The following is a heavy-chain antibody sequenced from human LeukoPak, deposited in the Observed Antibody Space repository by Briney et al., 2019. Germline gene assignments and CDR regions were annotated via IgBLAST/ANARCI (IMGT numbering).Heavy chain of an antibody. CDR3: ARHRIGSYSPFDY. V-gene: IGHV4-59*08. D-gene: IGHD1-26*01. J-gene: IGHJ4*02. CDR1: GGSISSYY. Sequence: SETLSLTCTVSGGSISSYYWSWIRQPPGKGLEWIGYIYYSGSTNYNPSLKSRVTISVDTSKNQFSLKLSSVTAADTAVYYCARHRIGSYSPFDYWGQGTLVTVSS. CDR2: IYYSGST.